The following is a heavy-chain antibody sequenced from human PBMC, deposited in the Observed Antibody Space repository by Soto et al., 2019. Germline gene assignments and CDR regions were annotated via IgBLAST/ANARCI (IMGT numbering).Heavy chain of an antibody. D-gene: IGHD4-4*01. J-gene: IGHJ6*02. CDR1: GFTFSDHY. CDR3: ASLEMATVYGMDV. Sequence: EVQLVESGGGLVQPGGSLRLSCAASGFTFSDHYMDWVRQAPGKGLEWVGRTRNKANSYTTEYAASVKGRFTISRDDSKNSLYLQMNSLKTEDTAVYYCASLEMATVYGMDVWGQGTTVTVSS. V-gene: IGHV3-72*01. CDR2: TRNKANSYTT.